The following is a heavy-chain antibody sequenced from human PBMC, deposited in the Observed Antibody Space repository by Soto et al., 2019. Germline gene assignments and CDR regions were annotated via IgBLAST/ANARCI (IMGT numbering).Heavy chain of an antibody. J-gene: IGHJ5*02. CDR3: ARERDGHNPNWFDL. V-gene: IGHV3-53*02. D-gene: IGHD2-8*01. CDR1: GFTVSSNY. Sequence: EVQVVETGGGWIQPGGSLRLSCAVSGFTVSSNYMSWVRQPPGKGPEWVSDIYSGGSTYYADSVKGRFTISRDNSKNTLYLQMNSLRAEDTAGYYCARERDGHNPNWFDLWGQGTLVTVSS. CDR2: IYSGGST.